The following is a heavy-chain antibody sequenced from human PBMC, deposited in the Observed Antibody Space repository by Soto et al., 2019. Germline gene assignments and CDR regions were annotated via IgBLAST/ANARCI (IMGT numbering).Heavy chain of an antibody. V-gene: IGHV1-2*04. CDR1: GYTFTDYY. CDR3: AKGVPGIAVAGTGYFQH. D-gene: IGHD6-19*01. Sequence: ASVKVSCNASGYTFTDYYIHLVRQAPGQGLEWMGWINPNTGGTNYAQKFEGWVTMTRDTSVSTAYMEANRLRSDDTAVYYCAKGVPGIAVAGTGYFQHWGQGTLVTVSS. CDR2: INPNTGGT. J-gene: IGHJ1*01.